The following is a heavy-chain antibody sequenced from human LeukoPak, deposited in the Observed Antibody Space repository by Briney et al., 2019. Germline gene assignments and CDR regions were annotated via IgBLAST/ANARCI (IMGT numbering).Heavy chain of an antibody. D-gene: IGHD3-10*02. CDR1: GFTFSSYA. CDR2: ISYDGSNK. J-gene: IGHJ4*02. CDR3: ARAPLFGELPFGY. Sequence: PGGSLRLSCAASGFTFSSYAMHWVRQAPGKGLEWVAVISYDGSNKYYADSVKGRFTISRDNSKNTLYLRMNSLRAEDTAVYYCARAPLFGELPFGYWGQGTLVTVSS. V-gene: IGHV3-30*04.